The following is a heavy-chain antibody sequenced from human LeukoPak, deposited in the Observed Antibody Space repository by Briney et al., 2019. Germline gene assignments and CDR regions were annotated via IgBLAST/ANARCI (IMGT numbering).Heavy chain of an antibody. D-gene: IGHD5-18*01. CDR1: GGTFSSYA. CDR3: ARGGYSSDLYYYYYYMDV. Sequence: GASVKVSCKASGGTFSSYAISWVRQAPGQGLEWMGGIIPIFGTANYAQKFQGRVTITADKSTSTAYMELSSLRSEDTAVYYCARGGYSSDLYYYYYYMDVWGKGTTVTVSS. V-gene: IGHV1-69*06. CDR2: IIPIFGTA. J-gene: IGHJ6*03.